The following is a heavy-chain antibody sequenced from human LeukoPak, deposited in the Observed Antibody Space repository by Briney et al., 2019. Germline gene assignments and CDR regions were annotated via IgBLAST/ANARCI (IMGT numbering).Heavy chain of an antibody. D-gene: IGHD1-26*01. CDR3: ARDPASGSYLAFDY. CDR1: GFTFSSYS. Sequence: GGSLRLSCAASGFTFSSYSMNWVRQAPGKGLEWVSYISSSSSTIYYADSVKGRFTISRDNAKNSLYLQMNSLRDEDTAVYYCARDPASGSYLAFDYWGQGTLVTVSS. V-gene: IGHV3-48*02. J-gene: IGHJ4*02. CDR2: ISSSSSTI.